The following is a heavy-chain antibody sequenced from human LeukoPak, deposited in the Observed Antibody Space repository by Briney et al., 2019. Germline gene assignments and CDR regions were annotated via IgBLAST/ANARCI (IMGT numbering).Heavy chain of an antibody. D-gene: IGHD3-22*01. CDR1: GFTFSNYG. CDR3: AKEWLSDSGGYYRPGAFDI. CDR2: ISGSGGST. Sequence: GGSLRLSCAASGFTFSNYGMSWVRQAPGKGLEWVSCISGSGGSTYYADSVKGRFTISRDNSKNTLYLQMNSLRAEDTAVYYCAKEWLSDSGGYYRPGAFDIWGQGTMVTVSS. V-gene: IGHV3-23*01. J-gene: IGHJ3*02.